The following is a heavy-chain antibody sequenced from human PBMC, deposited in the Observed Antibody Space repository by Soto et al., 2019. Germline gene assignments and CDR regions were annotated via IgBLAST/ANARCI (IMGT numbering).Heavy chain of an antibody. Sequence: QVQLQQSGPGLVKPSQTLSLTCAISGDSVSSNSAAWNWIRQSPSRGLEWLGRTYYRSKWYNDYAVSVKSRITITPDTSKNQFSLQLNSVTPEDTAVYYCARANVLLWFGERTAAGYFDYWGQGTLVTVSS. CDR3: ARANVLLWFGERTAAGYFDY. V-gene: IGHV6-1*01. D-gene: IGHD3-10*01. CDR2: TYYRSKWYN. CDR1: GDSVSSNSAA. J-gene: IGHJ4*02.